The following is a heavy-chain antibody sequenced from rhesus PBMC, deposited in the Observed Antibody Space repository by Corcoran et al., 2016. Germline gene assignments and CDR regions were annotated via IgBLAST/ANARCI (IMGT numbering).Heavy chain of an antibody. J-gene: IGHJ4*01. CDR1: GGSISSGYG. V-gene: IGHV4S7*01. CDR2: VYSNKGNT. Sequence: QVQLKESGPGLVKPSETLSLTCAVSGGSISSGYGWGWIRQPPGKGVEWIVTVYSNKGNTYNDPSIKSRVTMSKDTSKNQFSLKLSSVTAADTAVYYCTKSEYSGGADYFDYWGQGVLVTVSS. CDR3: TKSEYSGGADYFDY. D-gene: IGHD6-37*01.